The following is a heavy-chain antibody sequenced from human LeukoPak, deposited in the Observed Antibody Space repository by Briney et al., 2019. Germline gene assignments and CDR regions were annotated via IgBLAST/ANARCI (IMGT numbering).Heavy chain of an antibody. Sequence: GGSLRLSCAASGFTFGHHGMHWVRQAPGKGLEWVAIIWYDGSEKYYAGSVKGRLTISRDNSKNTLYLEINSLRTEDTGVYYCARDQDGYNLFDYWGQGTLVTVSS. D-gene: IGHD5-24*01. J-gene: IGHJ4*02. V-gene: IGHV3-33*01. CDR1: GFTFGHHG. CDR2: IWYDGSEK. CDR3: ARDQDGYNLFDY.